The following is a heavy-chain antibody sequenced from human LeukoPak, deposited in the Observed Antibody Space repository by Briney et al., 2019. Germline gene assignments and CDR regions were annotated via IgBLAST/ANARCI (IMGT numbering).Heavy chain of an antibody. CDR2: IYYSGST. J-gene: IGHJ5*02. V-gene: IGHV4-30-4*08. Sequence: SQTLSLTCTVSGGSISSGDYYWSWIRQPPGKGLEWIGYIYYSGSTYYNPSLKSRVTISVDTSKNQFSLKLSSVTAADTAVYYCARSPYSNKGNWFDPWGQGTLVTVSS. CDR3: ARSPYSNKGNWFDP. D-gene: IGHD4-11*01. CDR1: GGSISSGDYY.